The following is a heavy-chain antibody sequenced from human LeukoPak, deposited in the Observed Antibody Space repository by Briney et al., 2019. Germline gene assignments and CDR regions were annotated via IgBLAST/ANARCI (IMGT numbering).Heavy chain of an antibody. Sequence: ASVKVSCKASGYTFTSYDINWVRQATGQGLEWMGWMNPNSGNTGYAQKFQGRVTMTRNTSISTAYMELCSLRSEDTAVYYCAATYYYDSSGYPNWFDPWGQGTLSPSPQ. D-gene: IGHD3-22*01. CDR3: AATYYYDSSGYPNWFDP. CDR2: MNPNSGNT. J-gene: IGHJ5*02. CDR1: GYTFTSYD. V-gene: IGHV1-8*01.